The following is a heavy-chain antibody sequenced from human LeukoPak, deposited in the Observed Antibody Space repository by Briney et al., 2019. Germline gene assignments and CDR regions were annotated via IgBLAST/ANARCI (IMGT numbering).Heavy chain of an antibody. CDR3: ARISVVTQGVFDY. CDR1: GGSISSGDYY. CDR2: IYYSGST. Sequence: SETLSLTCTVSGGSISSGDYYWSWIRQPPGKGLEWIGYIYYSGSTYYNPSLKTRVTISVDTSKNQFSLKLSSVTAADTAVYYCARISVVTQGVFDYWGQGTLVTVSS. V-gene: IGHV4-30-4*08. J-gene: IGHJ4*02. D-gene: IGHD3-22*01.